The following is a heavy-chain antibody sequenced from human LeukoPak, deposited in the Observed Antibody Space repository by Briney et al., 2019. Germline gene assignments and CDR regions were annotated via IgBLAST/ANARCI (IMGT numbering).Heavy chain of an antibody. CDR3: ARERSRHSGLLWFGELSG. J-gene: IGHJ4*02. D-gene: IGHD3-10*01. CDR2: IYYSGST. CDR1: GGSISSSSYY. V-gene: IGHV4-39*07. Sequence: SETLSLTCTVSGGSISSSSYYWGWIRQPPGKGLEWIGSIYYSGSTYYNPSLKSRVTISVDASKNQFSLKLSSVTAADTAVYYCARERSRHSGLLWFGELSGWGQGTLVTVSS.